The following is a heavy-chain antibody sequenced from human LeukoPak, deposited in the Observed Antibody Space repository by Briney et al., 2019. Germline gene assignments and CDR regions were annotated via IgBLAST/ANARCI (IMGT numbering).Heavy chain of an antibody. CDR3: ARVWELSFDY. CDR2: SYSGGTT. D-gene: IGHD3-16*02. Sequence: GGSLRLSCVASGFTVSTDHMSWVRQAPGKGLEWVAVSYSGGTTYHAESVKGRFTISRDNSKNTLYLQMNSLRAGDTAVYYCARVWELSFDYWGQGTLVTVSS. V-gene: IGHV3-53*01. CDR1: GFTVSTDH. J-gene: IGHJ4*02.